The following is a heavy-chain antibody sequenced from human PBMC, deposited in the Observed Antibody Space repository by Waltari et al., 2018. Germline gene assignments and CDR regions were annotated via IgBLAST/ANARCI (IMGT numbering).Heavy chain of an antibody. J-gene: IGHJ3*02. CDR1: GGSFSGYY. CDR3: ARAWISLILGATSAFDI. D-gene: IGHD1-26*01. V-gene: IGHV4-34*01. CDR2: INHSGST. Sequence: QVQLQQWGAGLLKPSETLSLTCAVYGGSFSGYYWSWIRQPPGKGLEWIGEINHSGSTNYNPSLKSRVTISVYTSKNQFSLKLSSVTAADTAVYYCARAWISLILGATSAFDIWGQGTMVTVS.